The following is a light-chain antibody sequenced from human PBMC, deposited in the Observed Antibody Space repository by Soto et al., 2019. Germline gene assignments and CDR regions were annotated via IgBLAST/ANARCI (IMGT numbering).Light chain of an antibody. CDR2: GAS. CDR3: QQYNNLPPIT. Sequence: EIVLTQSPVMLYLSPGDRATLSCRASQTISSGFLAWYQQKVGQAPRLLIYGASTRATGIPARFSGSGSGTEFTLTISSLQSEDFAVYYCQQYNNLPPITFGQGTLPEIK. CDR1: QTISSGF. V-gene: IGKV3-15*01. J-gene: IGKJ5*01.